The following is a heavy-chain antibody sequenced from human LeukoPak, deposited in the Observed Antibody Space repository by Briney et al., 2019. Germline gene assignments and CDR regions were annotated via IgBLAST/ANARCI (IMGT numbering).Heavy chain of an antibody. D-gene: IGHD3-22*01. Sequence: ASVKVSCKASGDSLNTYAINWVRQAPGQGLEWMGRVIPPLNIPHYAQKFQDRITITAETSSNTSYLELRSLTSDDTAVYYCARAPHYSASSGYNWFHPWGQGSQVTVSS. CDR3: ARAPHYSASSGYNWFHP. CDR2: VIPPLNIP. CDR1: GDSLNTYA. V-gene: IGHV1-69*04. J-gene: IGHJ5*02.